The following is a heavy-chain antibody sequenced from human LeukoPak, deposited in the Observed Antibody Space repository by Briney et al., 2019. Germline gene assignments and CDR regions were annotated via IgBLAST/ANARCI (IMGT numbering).Heavy chain of an antibody. Sequence: GGSLRLSCAASGFTFSSYWMSWVRQAPGKGLEWVANIKQDGSEKCYVDSVKGRFTISRDNAKNSLYLQMNSLRAEDTAVYYCARESSGYPNWFDPWGQGTLVTVSS. J-gene: IGHJ5*02. V-gene: IGHV3-7*01. CDR1: GFTFSSYW. D-gene: IGHD3-22*01. CDR2: IKQDGSEK. CDR3: ARESSGYPNWFDP.